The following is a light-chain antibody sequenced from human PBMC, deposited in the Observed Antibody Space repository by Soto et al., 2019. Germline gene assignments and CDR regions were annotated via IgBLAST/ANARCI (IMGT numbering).Light chain of an antibody. V-gene: IGLV1-44*01. CDR3: AAWDDSLPGM. CDR2: GSN. CDR1: TSNIGSNS. Sequence: QSVLTQPPSASGAPGQRVTISCSGSTSNIGSNSVNWYQQVPGTAPRLLIYGSNQRPSGVPDRFSASKSGTSASLVISGLQSEDEASYYCAAWDDSLPGMFGGGTKVTVL. J-gene: IGLJ3*02.